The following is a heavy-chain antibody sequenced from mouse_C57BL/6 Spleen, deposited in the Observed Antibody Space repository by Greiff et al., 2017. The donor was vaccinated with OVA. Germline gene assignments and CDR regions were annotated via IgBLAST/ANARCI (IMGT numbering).Heavy chain of an antibody. Sequence: EVHLVESGGDLVKPGGSLKLSCAASGFTFSSYGMSWVRQTPDKRLEWVATISSGGSYTYYPDSVKGRFTLSRDNAKNTLYLQMSSLKSEDTAMYYCARRLLLRDAFDYWGQGTTLTVSS. V-gene: IGHV5-6*01. CDR2: ISSGGSYT. D-gene: IGHD1-1*01. CDR3: ARRLLLRDAFDY. J-gene: IGHJ2*01. CDR1: GFTFSSYG.